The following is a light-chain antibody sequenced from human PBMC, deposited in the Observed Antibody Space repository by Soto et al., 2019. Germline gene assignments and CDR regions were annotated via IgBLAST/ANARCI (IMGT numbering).Light chain of an antibody. J-gene: IGKJ1*01. CDR3: HQYQNFPRT. V-gene: IGKV1-5*03. Sequence: IPLTQSPSPLSASAGARVTITCRASQSIHGWLAWYQQKPGQAPNLLIEKASTLESGVPSMGSGIGSGTEFTLTVSSLQPDDFATYSCHQYQNFPRTFGQGTKV. CDR1: QSIHGW. CDR2: KAS.